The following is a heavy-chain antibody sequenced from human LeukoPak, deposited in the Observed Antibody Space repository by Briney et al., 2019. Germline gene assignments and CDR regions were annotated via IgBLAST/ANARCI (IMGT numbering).Heavy chain of an antibody. CDR2: IYHSGST. Sequence: SETLSLTCAVSGYSISSGYYWGWIRQPPGKGLEWIGSIYHSGSTYYNPSLKSRVTISVDTSKNQFSLKLSSVTAADTAVYYCSLRRNYWGQGTLVTVSS. V-gene: IGHV4-38-2*01. CDR1: GYSISSGYY. CDR3: SLRRNY. J-gene: IGHJ4*02.